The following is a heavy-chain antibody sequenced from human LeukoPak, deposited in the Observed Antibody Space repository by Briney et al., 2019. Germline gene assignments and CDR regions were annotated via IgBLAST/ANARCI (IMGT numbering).Heavy chain of an antibody. V-gene: IGHV4-34*01. D-gene: IGHD6-6*01. CDR2: INHSGST. CDR1: GGSFSGYY. Sequence: RPSETLSLTCAVYGGSFSGYYWSWIRQPPGKGLEGIGEINHSGSTNYNPSLKSRVTISVDTSKNQFSLKLSSVTAADTAVYYCARGEYSSSSWFDPWGQGTLVTVSS. J-gene: IGHJ5*02. CDR3: ARGEYSSSSWFDP.